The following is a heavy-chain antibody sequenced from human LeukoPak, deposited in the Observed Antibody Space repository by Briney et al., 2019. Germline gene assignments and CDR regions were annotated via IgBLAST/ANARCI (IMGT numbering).Heavy chain of an antibody. D-gene: IGHD5-24*01. CDR1: GGSISSGDY. CDR2: FYYSGRT. Sequence: SETLSLTCTVSGGSISSGDYWTWIRQHPGKGLEWIGYFYYSGRTFYNPSLKSRLTISVDTSKNQFSLKLSSVTAADTAVYYCARAPIYNEHADWFDPWGQGTLVTVSS. V-gene: IGHV4-31*03. CDR3: ARAPIYNEHADWFDP. J-gene: IGHJ5*02.